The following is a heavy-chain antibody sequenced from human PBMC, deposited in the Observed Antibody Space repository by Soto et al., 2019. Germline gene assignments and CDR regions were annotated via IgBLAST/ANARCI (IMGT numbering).Heavy chain of an antibody. CDR3: AREGGLRYFDWSSNYFDY. Sequence: SETLSLTCAVSGYSISSGYYWGWIRQPPGKGLEWIGSIYHSGSTYYNPSLKSRVTISVDTSKNQFSLKLSSVTAADTAVYYCAREGGLRYFDWSSNYFDYCGQGTLVTVSS. V-gene: IGHV4-38-2*02. CDR2: IYHSGST. D-gene: IGHD3-9*01. CDR1: GYSISSGYY. J-gene: IGHJ4*02.